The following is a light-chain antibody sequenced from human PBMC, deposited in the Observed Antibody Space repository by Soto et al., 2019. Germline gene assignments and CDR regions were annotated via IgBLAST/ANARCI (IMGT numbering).Light chain of an antibody. CDR1: SSDVGGYNY. CDR2: EVN. CDR3: SSYTSSSTLV. Sequence: QSVLTQPASVSGSPGQSITISYTGTSSDVGGYNYVSWYQQHPGKAPKLMIYEVNNRPSGVSNRFSGSKSGNTASLTISGLQAADEADYYCSSYTSSSTLVFGGGTKLTVL. J-gene: IGLJ2*01. V-gene: IGLV2-14*01.